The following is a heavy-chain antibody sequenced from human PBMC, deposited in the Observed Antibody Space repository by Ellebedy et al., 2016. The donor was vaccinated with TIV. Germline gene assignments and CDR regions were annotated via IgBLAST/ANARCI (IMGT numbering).Heavy chain of an antibody. CDR2: IYPADSDT. CDR3: ARHELGSNAAFDY. Sequence: GESLKISXKGSGYSFTSYWIGWVRQMPGKGLEWMGVIYPADSDTRYRPSFQGQVTMSADKSFSTAYLQWSTLKASDTAMYYCARHELGSNAAFDYWGQGTLVTVSS. D-gene: IGHD1-26*01. J-gene: IGHJ4*02. V-gene: IGHV5-51*01. CDR1: GYSFTSYW.